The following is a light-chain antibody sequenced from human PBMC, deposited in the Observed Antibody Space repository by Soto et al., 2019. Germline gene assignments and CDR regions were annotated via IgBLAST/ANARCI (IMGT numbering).Light chain of an antibody. CDR1: QSVGSD. CDR2: GAS. CDR3: QQYNKWPWT. V-gene: IGKV3-15*01. J-gene: IGKJ1*01. Sequence: EIVMTQSPATLSVSPGERATLSCRASQSVGSDLAWYQQKPGRAPRLLISGASTRATGVPARFSGSGSGTDFSLSISGLQSEDFAIYFCQQYNKWPWTFGQGTKVDI.